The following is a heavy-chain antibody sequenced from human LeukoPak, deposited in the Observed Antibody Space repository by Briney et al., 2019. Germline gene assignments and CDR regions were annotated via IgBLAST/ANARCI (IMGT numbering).Heavy chain of an antibody. Sequence: GGSLRLSCTASRFTFSSYWMSWVRQAPGKGLDWVANIKQDGSEKYYVDSVKGRFTISRDNAKNSLYLQMNSLRAEDTAVYYCARAVAGTNIDYWGQGTLVTVSS. J-gene: IGHJ4*02. CDR3: ARAVAGTNIDY. CDR2: IKQDGSEK. CDR1: RFTFSSYW. D-gene: IGHD6-19*01. V-gene: IGHV3-7*03.